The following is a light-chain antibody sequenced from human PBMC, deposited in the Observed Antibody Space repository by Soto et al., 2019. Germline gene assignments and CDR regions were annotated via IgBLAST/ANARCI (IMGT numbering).Light chain of an antibody. J-gene: IGLJ3*02. V-gene: IGLV4-69*01. CDR1: SGHSSYA. CDR3: QTWGSGIRV. CDR2: LNSDGSN. Sequence: QPVLTQSPSASASLGASVKLTCTLSSGHSSYAIAWHQQQPEKGPRYLMKLNSDGSNIKGDGIPDRFSGSSSGAERYLTISSLQSEDEADYYCQTWGSGIRVFGGGTKLTVL.